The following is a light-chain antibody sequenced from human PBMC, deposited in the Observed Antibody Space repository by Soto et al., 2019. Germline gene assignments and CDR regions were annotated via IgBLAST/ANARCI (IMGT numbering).Light chain of an antibody. Sequence: QSALTQPRSVSGSPGQSVTISCTGTNSDVGRYNFVSWYQQLPGKAPKLLISAFSQRPSGVPDRFSGSKSGNTASLTISGLKADDEADYFCYSYTASDIWVFGGGTQLTVL. CDR2: AFS. J-gene: IGLJ3*02. V-gene: IGLV2-11*01. CDR1: NSDVGRYNF. CDR3: YSYTASDIWV.